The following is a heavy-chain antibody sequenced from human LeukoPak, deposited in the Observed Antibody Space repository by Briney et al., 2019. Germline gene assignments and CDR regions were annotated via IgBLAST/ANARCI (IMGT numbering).Heavy chain of an antibody. V-gene: IGHV4-4*02. CDR2: IYHSGST. J-gene: IGHJ4*02. CDR3: ASDAANSSPRGYYFDY. CDR1: GGSISSSNW. D-gene: IGHD6-13*01. Sequence: SETLSLTCAVSGGSISSSNWWSWVRQPPGKGLEWIGEIYHSGSTNYNPSLKSRVTISVDKSKNQFSLKLSSVTAADTAVYYCASDAANSSPRGYYFDYWGQGTLVTVSS.